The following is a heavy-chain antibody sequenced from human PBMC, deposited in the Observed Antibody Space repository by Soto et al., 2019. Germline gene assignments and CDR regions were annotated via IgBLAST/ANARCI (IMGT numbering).Heavy chain of an antibody. CDR3: ARKWGRIQLWRDSYYYAMDV. J-gene: IGHJ6*02. Sequence: QVQLVQSGAEVKKPGSSVKVSCKASGGTFSSYAISWVRQAPGQGLEWMGGIIPIFGTANYAQKFQGRVTITADKSTSTAYMELSCLRSEDTAVYYCARKWGRIQLWRDSYYYAMDVWGQGTTVTVSS. V-gene: IGHV1-69*06. D-gene: IGHD5-18*01. CDR1: GGTFSSYA. CDR2: IIPIFGTA.